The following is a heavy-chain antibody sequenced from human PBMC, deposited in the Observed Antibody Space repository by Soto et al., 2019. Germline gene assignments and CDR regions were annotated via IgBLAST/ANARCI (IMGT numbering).Heavy chain of an antibody. Sequence: GGSLRLSCAASGFTVSSNYMSWVRQAPGKGLEWVSVIYSGGSTYYADSVKGRFTISRDNSKNTLYLQMNSLRAEDTAVYYCARDRGGYDWRGYMDVWGKGTTVTVSS. J-gene: IGHJ6*03. CDR2: IYSGGST. CDR3: ARDRGGYDWRGYMDV. D-gene: IGHD5-12*01. V-gene: IGHV3-66*01. CDR1: GFTVSSNY.